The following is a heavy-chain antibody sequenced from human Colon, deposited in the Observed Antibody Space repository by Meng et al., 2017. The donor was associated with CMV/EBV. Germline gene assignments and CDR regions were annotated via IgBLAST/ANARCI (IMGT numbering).Heavy chain of an antibody. J-gene: IGHJ5*02. CDR3: ARQISVGSVDP. Sequence: QVQLVQSGAEVTKPGASVEVSCKASGYTFTSHGISWARQAPGQGLEWMGWISAYNTNTDYAQNFQGRVTMTSDTSTSTIYMDLNNLRSEDTAVYYCARQISVGSVDPWGQGTLVTVSS. D-gene: IGHD1-26*01. CDR2: ISAYNTNT. CDR1: GYTFTSHG. V-gene: IGHV1-18*01.